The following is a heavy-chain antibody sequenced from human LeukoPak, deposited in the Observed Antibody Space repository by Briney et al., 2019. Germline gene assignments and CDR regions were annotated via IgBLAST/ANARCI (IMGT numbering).Heavy chain of an antibody. V-gene: IGHV3-23*01. D-gene: IGHD6-19*01. J-gene: IGHJ4*02. CDR1: GFIFSSYR. CDR3: AKGLAVATSYFDC. Sequence: PGGSLRLSCAASGFIFSSYRISWVRQAPGKGLKWVSTISAGGGSTYYADSVKGRFAFSTDNSKNTLYLQMNSLKAEDTAVYYCAKGLAVATSYFDCWGQGTLVTVSS. CDR2: ISAGGGST.